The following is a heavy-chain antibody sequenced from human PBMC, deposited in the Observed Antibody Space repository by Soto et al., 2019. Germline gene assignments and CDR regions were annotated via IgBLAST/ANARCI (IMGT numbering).Heavy chain of an antibody. V-gene: IGHV3-23*01. CDR3: VSWVSAHFDS. J-gene: IGHJ4*01. CDR2: ISSNGENT. CDR1: RFTSGYHA. Sequence: LRLSCAASRFTSGYHAMNWVRQAPGKGLEWVSTISSNGENTHYADSVKGRFIISSDNSSNTVALQMNSLRVEDAAIYYGVSWVSAHFDSWGQGTLVTVSS. D-gene: IGHD6-13*01.